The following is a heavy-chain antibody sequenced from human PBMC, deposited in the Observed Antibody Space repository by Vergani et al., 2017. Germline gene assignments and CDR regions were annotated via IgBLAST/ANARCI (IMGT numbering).Heavy chain of an antibody. CDR2: ISWNSGSI. J-gene: IGHJ3*02. CDR3: ANPKRGVGNQDAFDI. V-gene: IGHV3-9*01. CDR1: GFTFDDYA. D-gene: IGHD3-10*01. Sequence: EVQLVESGGGLVQPGRSLRLSCAASGFTFDDYAMHWVRQAPGKGLEWVSGISWNSGSIGYADSVKGRFTISRDNAKNSLYLQMNSLRAEDTAVYYCANPKRGVGNQDAFDIWGQGTMVTVSS.